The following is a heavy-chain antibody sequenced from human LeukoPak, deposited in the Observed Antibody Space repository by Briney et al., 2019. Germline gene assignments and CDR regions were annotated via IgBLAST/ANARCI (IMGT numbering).Heavy chain of an antibody. CDR2: IYTSGST. D-gene: IGHD4-23*01. V-gene: IGHV4-61*02. CDR1: GGSISSGSYY. CDR3: ARASTVVKNRGFDY. J-gene: IGHJ4*02. Sequence: PSQTLSLTCTVSGGSISSGSYYWSWIRQPAGKGLEWIGRIYTSGSTNYNPSLKSRVTISVDTSKNQFSLKLSSVTAADTAVYYCARASTVVKNRGFDYWGQGTLVTVSS.